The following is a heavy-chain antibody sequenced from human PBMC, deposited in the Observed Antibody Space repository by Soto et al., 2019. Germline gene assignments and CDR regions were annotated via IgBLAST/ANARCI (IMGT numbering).Heavy chain of an antibody. CDR3: ARGSGTYYYYGMDV. J-gene: IGHJ6*02. Sequence: PDTLSLICTVFGGSISSYCWSLIRQPPGKGLEWIGYIYYSGSTNYNPSLKSRVTISVDTSKNQFSLKLSSVTAADTAVYYCARGSGTYYYYGMDVWGQGTTVTVSS. D-gene: IGHD1-26*01. CDR2: IYYSGST. V-gene: IGHV4-59*01. CDR1: GGSISSYC.